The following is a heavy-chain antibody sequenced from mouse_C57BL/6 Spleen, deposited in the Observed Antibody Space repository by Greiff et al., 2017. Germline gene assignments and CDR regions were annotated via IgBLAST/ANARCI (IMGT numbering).Heavy chain of an antibody. CDR3: AKTYDGYFAD. Sequence: VQLQQSGPELVKPGASVNISCKASGYTFTDYYMNWVKQSHGKSLEWIGDINPNNGGPNYNQKFKGKATLTVDKSSSTAYMGLRSLTSADSAVYYCAKTYDGYFADWGQGTLVTVSA. J-gene: IGHJ3*01. CDR1: GYTFTDYY. CDR2: INPNNGGP. V-gene: IGHV1-26*01. D-gene: IGHD2-3*01.